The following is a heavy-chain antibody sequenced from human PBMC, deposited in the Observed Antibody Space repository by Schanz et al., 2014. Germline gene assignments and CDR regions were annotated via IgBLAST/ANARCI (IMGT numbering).Heavy chain of an antibody. CDR2: IWYDGSNK. J-gene: IGHJ3*02. CDR3: AGAVATIRADSFDI. D-gene: IGHD5-12*01. V-gene: IGHV3-33*03. CDR1: GFTFSDYY. Sequence: QGQLVESGGGVVQPGRSLRLSCAASGFTFSDYYMSWIRQAPGKGLEWVAIIWYDGSNKYYADSVKGRFTISRDNAKNSLYLQMNSLRAEDTAVYYCAGAVATIRADSFDIWGQGTMVAVSS.